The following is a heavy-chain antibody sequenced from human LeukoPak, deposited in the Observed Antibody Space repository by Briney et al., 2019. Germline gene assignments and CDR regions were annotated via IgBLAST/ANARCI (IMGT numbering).Heavy chain of an antibody. D-gene: IGHD3-22*01. V-gene: IGHV1-18*01. Sequence: GASVKVSCTASGYTFTSYGISWVRQAPGQGLGWMGWISAYNGNTSYAQKLQGRVTMTTDTSTSTAYMELRSLRSDDTAVYYCARDGSSGYYSYYYYGMDVWGQGTTVTVSS. CDR2: ISAYNGNT. CDR1: GYTFTSYG. J-gene: IGHJ6*02. CDR3: ARDGSSGYYSYYYYGMDV.